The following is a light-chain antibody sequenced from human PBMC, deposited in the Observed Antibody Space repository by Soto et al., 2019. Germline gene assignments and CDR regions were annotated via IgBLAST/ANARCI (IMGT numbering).Light chain of an antibody. CDR1: QGINNY. V-gene: IGKV1-27*01. CDR3: QKYSSVPV. CDR2: AAS. Sequence: DIPMTQSPSSLSASVGDRVTITCRASQGINNYVAWYQQKPGKPPKLLIYAASTLQSGVPSRFSGSGSGTDFTLSINSLQPEDVATYSCQKYSSVPVFGPGTKVDIK. J-gene: IGKJ3*01.